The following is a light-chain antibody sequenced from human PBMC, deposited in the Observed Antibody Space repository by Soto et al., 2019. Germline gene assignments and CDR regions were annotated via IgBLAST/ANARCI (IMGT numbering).Light chain of an antibody. CDR3: SSYAGSNTVI. CDR2: EVT. Sequence: QSVLTQPPSASGSPGQSVSISCTGTSSDVGGYNYVSWYQQHPGKAPKLIISEVTKRPSGVPDRFSGSKSGNTASLAVSGLQADDEADYYCSSYAGSNTVIFGGGTQLTVL. CDR1: SSDVGGYNY. V-gene: IGLV2-8*01. J-gene: IGLJ7*01.